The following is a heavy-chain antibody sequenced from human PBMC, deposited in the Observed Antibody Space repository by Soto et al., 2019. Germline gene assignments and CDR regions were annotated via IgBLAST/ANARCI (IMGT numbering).Heavy chain of an antibody. D-gene: IGHD6-19*01. CDR2: TYYRSKWYN. V-gene: IGHV6-1*01. CDR3: ASSGYSSGWVDY. Sequence: PSQTLSLTCAISGDSVSSNSAAWNWIRQSPSRGLEWLGRTYYRSKWYNDYAVSVKSRITINPDTSKNQLSLQLNSVTPEDTAVYYCASSGYSSGWVDYWGQGTLVTVSS. J-gene: IGHJ4*02. CDR1: GDSVSSNSAA.